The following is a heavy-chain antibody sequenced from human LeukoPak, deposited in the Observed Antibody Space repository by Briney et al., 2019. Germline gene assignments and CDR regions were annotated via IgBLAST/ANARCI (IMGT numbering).Heavy chain of an antibody. CDR2: INSDGSST. CDR3: ARALVGAYGGTFDY. CDR1: GFTFSSYW. J-gene: IGHJ4*02. Sequence: GGSLRLSCAASGFTFSSYWMHWVRQAPRKGLVWVSRINSDGSSTSYADSVKGRFTTSRDNAKNTLYLQMNSLRAEDTAVYYCARALVGAYGGTFDYWGQGTLVTVSS. V-gene: IGHV3-74*01. D-gene: IGHD1-26*01.